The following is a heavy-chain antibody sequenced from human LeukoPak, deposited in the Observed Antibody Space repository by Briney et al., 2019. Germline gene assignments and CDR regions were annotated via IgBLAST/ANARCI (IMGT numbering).Heavy chain of an antibody. V-gene: IGHV4-59*01. Sequence: SETLSLTCTVSGGSISSYYWSWIRQPPGKGLEWIGYVYYSGSTNYNPSLKSRVTISVDTSKNQFSLKLSSVTAADTAVYYCARSRCSSTSCYSYGMDVWGQGTTVTVSS. D-gene: IGHD2-2*01. CDR1: GGSISSYY. CDR2: VYYSGST. J-gene: IGHJ6*02. CDR3: ARSRCSSTSCYSYGMDV.